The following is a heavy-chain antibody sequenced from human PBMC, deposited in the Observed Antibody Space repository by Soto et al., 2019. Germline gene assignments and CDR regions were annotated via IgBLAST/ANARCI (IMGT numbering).Heavy chain of an antibody. CDR2: ISYSGST. CDR3: ARGLQYCSGGSCYSKGPNWFDP. CDR1: GGSISSGGYY. V-gene: IGHV4-31*03. J-gene: IGHJ5*02. D-gene: IGHD2-15*01. Sequence: QVQLQESGPGLVKPSQTLSLTCTVSGGSISSGGYYWSWIRQHPGKGLEWIGYISYSGSTYYNPSLKSRVTITVDTSKNPFSLKLSSVTAAATAVYYCARGLQYCSGGSCYSKGPNWFDPWGQGTLVTVSS.